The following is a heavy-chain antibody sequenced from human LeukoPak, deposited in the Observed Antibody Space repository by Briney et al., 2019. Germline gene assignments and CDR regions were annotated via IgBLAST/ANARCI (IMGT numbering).Heavy chain of an antibody. CDR2: TYYRSKWHN. V-gene: IGHV6-1*01. D-gene: IGHD2-15*01. CDR3: ARDLPHSGLSLGYGMDV. Sequence: SQTLSLTCAISGDSVSSNSAAWNWIRQSPSRGLEWLGRTYYRSKWHNDYAVSVKSRITINPDTSKNQFSLQLNSVTPEDTAVYYCARDLPHSGLSLGYGMDVWGQGTTVTVSS. CDR1: GDSVSSNSAA. J-gene: IGHJ6*02.